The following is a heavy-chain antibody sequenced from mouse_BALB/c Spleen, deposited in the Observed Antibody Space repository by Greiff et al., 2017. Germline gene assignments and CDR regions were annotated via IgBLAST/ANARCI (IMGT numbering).Heavy chain of an antibody. Sequence: VKLLESGAELVKPGASVKLSCKTSGYTFTSYWIQWVKQRPGQGLGWIGEIFPGTGTTYYNEKFKGKATLTIDTSSSTAYMQLSSLTSEDSAVYFCARYPTVVEGYYFDYWGQGTTLTVSS. CDR2: IFPGTGTT. J-gene: IGHJ2*01. CDR1: GYTFTSYW. CDR3: ARYPTVVEGYYFDY. V-gene: IGHV1S132*01. D-gene: IGHD1-1*01.